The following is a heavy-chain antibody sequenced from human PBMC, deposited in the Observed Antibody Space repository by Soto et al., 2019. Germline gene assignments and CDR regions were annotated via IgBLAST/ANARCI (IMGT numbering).Heavy chain of an antibody. Sequence: QVQLVESGGGVVQPGRSLRLSCAASEFTFSSYAMHWVRQAPGKGLEWVAVISYDGSNKYYADSVKGRFTISRDNSKNTLYLQINSLRAEDTAVYYCARDGTMVRGVLITPVFDYWGQGTLVTVSS. J-gene: IGHJ4*02. CDR2: ISYDGSNK. CDR3: ARDGTMVRGVLITPVFDY. V-gene: IGHV3-30-3*01. CDR1: EFTFSSYA. D-gene: IGHD3-10*01.